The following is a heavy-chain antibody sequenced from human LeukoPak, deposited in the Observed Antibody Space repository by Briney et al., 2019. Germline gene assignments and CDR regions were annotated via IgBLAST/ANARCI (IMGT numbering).Heavy chain of an antibody. CDR1: GFTFSSYG. CDR3: AKATPDSS. CDR2: ISYDGSNK. J-gene: IGHJ3*01. D-gene: IGHD3-22*01. V-gene: IGHV3-30*18. Sequence: PGGSLRLSCAASGFTFSSYGMHWVRQAPGKGLEWVAVISYDGSNKYYADSVKGRFTISRDNSKNTLYLQMSSLRAEDTAVYYCAKATPDSSWGQGTMVTVSS.